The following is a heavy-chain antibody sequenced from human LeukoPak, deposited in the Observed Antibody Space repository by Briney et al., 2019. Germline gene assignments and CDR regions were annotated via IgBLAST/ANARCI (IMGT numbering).Heavy chain of an antibody. CDR3: ARDKLCSSVNCYNGAFDV. D-gene: IGHD2-2*02. CDR2: IYYSGST. J-gene: IGHJ3*01. CDR1: GGSISSYY. V-gene: IGHV4-59*01. Sequence: SETLSLTCTVSGGSISSYYWSWIRQPPGKGLEWIGYIYYSGSTNYNPSLQSRVTISVDTSENQFSLRLSSVTAADTAVYYCARDKLCSSVNCYNGAFDVWGQGTLVTVSS.